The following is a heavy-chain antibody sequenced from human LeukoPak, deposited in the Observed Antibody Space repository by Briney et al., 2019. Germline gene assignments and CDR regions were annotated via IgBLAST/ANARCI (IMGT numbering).Heavy chain of an antibody. J-gene: IGHJ3*02. CDR3: ARPAGYCSSTSCLNDAFDI. Sequence: SETLSLTCTVSGGSITPYYWSWIRQPPGKGLEWLGYVHYTGSSDYNPALKSRVTISIDTSRNRFSLKLSSVTAADTAVYYCARPAGYCSSTSCLNDAFDIWGQGTMVTVSS. D-gene: IGHD2-2*03. CDR1: GGSITPYY. V-gene: IGHV4-59*08. CDR2: VHYTGSS.